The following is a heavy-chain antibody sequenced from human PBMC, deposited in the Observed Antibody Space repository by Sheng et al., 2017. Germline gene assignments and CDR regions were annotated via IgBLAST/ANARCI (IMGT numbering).Heavy chain of an antibody. CDR2: ISHSGAT. D-gene: IGHD3-16*01. CDR3: ARGNYGPLSWHYFES. J-gene: IGHJ4*02. CDR1: GFSISNGYF. V-gene: IGHV4-38-2*01. Sequence: QMQLQESGPGLVKPSETLSLTCAVSGFSISNGYFWDWIRQSPGKGLEWLGSISHSGATSYNPSLQESSHHFPRQSKNHFSLKLNSVTAADTAVYFCARGNYGPLSWHYFESWGQGTLVTVSS.